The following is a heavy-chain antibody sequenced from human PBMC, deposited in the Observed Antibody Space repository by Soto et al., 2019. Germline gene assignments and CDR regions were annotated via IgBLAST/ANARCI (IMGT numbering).Heavy chain of an antibody. J-gene: IGHJ4*03. CDR1: GFTFTSSA. Sequence: SVKVSCKASGFTFTSSAVQWVRQARGQRLEWIGWIVVGSGNTNYAQKFQERVTITRDMSTSTAYMELSSLRSEDTAVYYCAAEGPYTTATPVVAQIWGQGTLVTVSS. D-gene: IGHD4-17*01. V-gene: IGHV1-58*01. CDR3: AAEGPYTTATPVVAQI. CDR2: IVVGSGNT.